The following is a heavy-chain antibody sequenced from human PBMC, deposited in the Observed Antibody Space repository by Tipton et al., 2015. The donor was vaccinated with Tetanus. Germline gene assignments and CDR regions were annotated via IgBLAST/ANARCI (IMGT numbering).Heavy chain of an antibody. V-gene: IGHV3-21*01. J-gene: IGHJ6*02. D-gene: IGHD1-26*01. CDR1: KFSFSRHS. CDR2: ISSGSTYI. Sequence: GSLRLSCAASKFSFSRHSMNWVRQAPGKGLEWVSSISSGSTYIYYADSVKGRFTISRDNAKNSLYLLMDSLRAEDTAVYYCARGRYDALWEGDLLYYHQYGMDVWGQGTTVNVSS. CDR3: ARGRYDALWEGDLLYYHQYGMDV.